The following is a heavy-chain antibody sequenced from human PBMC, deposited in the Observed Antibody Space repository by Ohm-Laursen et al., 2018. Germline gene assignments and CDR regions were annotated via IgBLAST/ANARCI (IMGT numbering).Heavy chain of an antibody. Sequence: GSLRLSCTASGFTFSSYRMSWVRQAPGRGLEWVSAISTGGFTTFYADSVKDRFTIARDNSDNTLYLQMDSLRAEDTARYYCAKGVGYDSSGYVAFDIWGQGTMVTVSS. J-gene: IGHJ3*02. CDR1: GFTFSSYR. V-gene: IGHV3-23*01. CDR2: ISTGGFTT. D-gene: IGHD3-22*01. CDR3: AKGVGYDSSGYVAFDI.